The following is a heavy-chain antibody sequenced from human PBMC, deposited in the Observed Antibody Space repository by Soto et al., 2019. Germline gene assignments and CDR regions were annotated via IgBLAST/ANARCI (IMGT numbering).Heavy chain of an antibody. V-gene: IGHV3-48*03. J-gene: IGHJ4*02. Sequence: GGSLRLSCAASGFTFSTSEMSWVRQAPGKGLEWISHISSSGDATYYADSVKGRFSISRDNANHSLFLQMNSLRVADKEVYYCARWEVVTGLDYWGQGTLVTVSS. CDR1: GFTFSTSE. D-gene: IGHD3-22*01. CDR2: ISSSGDAT. CDR3: ARWEVVTGLDY.